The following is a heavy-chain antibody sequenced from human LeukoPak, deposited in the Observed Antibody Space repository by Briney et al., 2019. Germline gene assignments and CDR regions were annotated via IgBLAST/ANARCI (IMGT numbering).Heavy chain of an antibody. D-gene: IGHD3-22*01. Sequence: SETLSLTCAVSGFSISSGYYWGWIRQPPGKGLEWIGTIYHGGSTYYNPSLKSRVTISVVTSKNQFSLKLSSVTAADTAVYYCARGIDSFDYWGQGTLVTVSS. CDR1: GFSISSGYY. V-gene: IGHV4-38-2*01. J-gene: IGHJ4*02. CDR2: IYHGGST. CDR3: ARGIDSFDY.